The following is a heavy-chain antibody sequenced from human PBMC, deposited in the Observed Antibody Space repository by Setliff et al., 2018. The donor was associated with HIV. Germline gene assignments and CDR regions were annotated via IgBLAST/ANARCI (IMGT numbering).Heavy chain of an antibody. V-gene: IGHV4-31*03. D-gene: IGHD2-21*01. J-gene: IGHJ4*02. Sequence: SETLSLTCTVSGGSISSGGYYWSWIRQHPGKGLKFIGCIYDSGSSHYNPSLKSRVVISLDTSKNQFSLRLSSVTAADTAVYYCASRCGGDFWGQGTLVTVS. CDR2: IYDSGSS. CDR1: GGSISSGGYY. CDR3: ASRCGGDF.